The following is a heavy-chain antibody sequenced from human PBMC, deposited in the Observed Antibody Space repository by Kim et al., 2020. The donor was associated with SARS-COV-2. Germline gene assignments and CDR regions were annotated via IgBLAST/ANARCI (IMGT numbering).Heavy chain of an antibody. CDR1: GGSFSGYY. CDR2: INHSGST. J-gene: IGHJ5*01. D-gene: IGHD3-10*01. V-gene: IGHV4-34*01. Sequence: SETLSLTCAVYGGSFSGYYWSWIRQPPGKGLEWIGEINHSGSTNYNPSLKSRVTISVDTSKNQFSLKLSSVTAADTAVYYCARGRGVITMVRGGKYYWF. CDR3: ARGRGVITMVRGGKYYWF.